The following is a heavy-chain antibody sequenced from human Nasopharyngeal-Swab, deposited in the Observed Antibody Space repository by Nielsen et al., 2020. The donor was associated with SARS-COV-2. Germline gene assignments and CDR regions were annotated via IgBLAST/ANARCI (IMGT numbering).Heavy chain of an antibody. CDR1: GFTFSSYS. Sequence: GESLKISCAASGFTFSSYSMNWVRQAPGKGPEWVSSISSSSSYIYYADSVKGRFTISRDNAKNSLYLQMNSPRAEDTAVYYCARGTTGSSALGYWGQGTLVTVSS. CDR2: ISSSSSYI. D-gene: IGHD6-6*01. J-gene: IGHJ4*02. CDR3: ARGTTGSSALGY. V-gene: IGHV3-21*01.